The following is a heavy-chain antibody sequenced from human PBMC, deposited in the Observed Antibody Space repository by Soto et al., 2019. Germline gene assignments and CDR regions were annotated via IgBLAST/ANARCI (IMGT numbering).Heavy chain of an antibody. D-gene: IGHD2-2*01. V-gene: IGHV3-23*01. CDR1: GFTFSSYA. CDR2: ISGSGGNT. J-gene: IGHJ5*02. CDR3: AKDLAADAVYAPDWFAR. Sequence: EVQVLESGGGLVQPGGSLRLSCAASGFTFSSYAMSWVRQAPGKGLEWVSSISGSGGNTYYADSVKGRFTSSRDNSKNTLDLQMNSLRAEDSAVYYCAKDLAADAVYAPDWFARWGQGTLVTVSS.